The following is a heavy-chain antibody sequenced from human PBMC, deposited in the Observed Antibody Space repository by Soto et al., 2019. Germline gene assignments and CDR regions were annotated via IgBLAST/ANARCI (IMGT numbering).Heavy chain of an antibody. J-gene: IGHJ6*03. V-gene: IGHV3-15*01. CDR3: TTDAPGITGTTKFHYYYYMDV. D-gene: IGHD1-7*01. CDR1: GFTFSNAW. CDR2: IKSKTDGGTT. Sequence: GGSLRLSCAASGFTFSNAWMSWVRQAPGKGLEWVGRIKSKTDGGTTDYAAPVKGRFTISREDSKNKLYLQMNSLKTEDTAVYYCTTDAPGITGTTKFHYYYYMDVWGKGTTVTVSS.